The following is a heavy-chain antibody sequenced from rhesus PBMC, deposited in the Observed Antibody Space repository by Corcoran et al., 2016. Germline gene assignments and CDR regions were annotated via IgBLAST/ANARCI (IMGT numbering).Heavy chain of an antibody. CDR1: GGSISDSYY. Sequence: QVQLQESGPGLVKPSETLSLTCVVSGGSISDSYYWRWIRPSPGKGLVWIVYIYGIGSNTYYNPSLKSRVTISTDTSKNQFSLKLSSVTAADTAVYYCARILELYWYFDLWGPGTPITISS. V-gene: IGHV4-106*01. D-gene: IGHD3-22*01. CDR3: ARILELYWYFDL. J-gene: IGHJ2*01. CDR2: IYGIGSNT.